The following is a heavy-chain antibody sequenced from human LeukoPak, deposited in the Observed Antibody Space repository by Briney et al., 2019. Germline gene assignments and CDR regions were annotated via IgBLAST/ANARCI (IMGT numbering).Heavy chain of an antibody. J-gene: IGHJ6*02. D-gene: IGHD3-10*01. CDR2: IYYSGST. CDR3: ARDLWDAMDV. V-gene: IGHV4-59*12. CDR1: GGSISSYY. Sequence: PSETLSLTCTVSGGSISSYYWSWIRQPPGKGLEWIGYIYYSGSTNYNPSLKSRVTISVDTSKNQFSLKLSSVTAADTAVYYCARDLWDAMDVWGQGTTVTVSS.